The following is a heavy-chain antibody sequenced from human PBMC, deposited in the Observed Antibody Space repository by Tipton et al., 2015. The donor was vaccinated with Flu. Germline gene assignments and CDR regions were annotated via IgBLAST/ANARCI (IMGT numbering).Heavy chain of an antibody. CDR1: GFTFSSYG. D-gene: IGHD1-26*01. CDR3: ARGIVGATPRYYYYGMDV. V-gene: IGHV3-33*01. CDR2: IWYDGSNK. Sequence: SLRLSCAASGFTFSSYGMHWVRQAPGKGLEWVAVIWYDGSNKYYADSVKGRFTISRDNSKNTLYLQMNSLRAEDTAVYYCARGIVGATPRYYYYGMDVWGQGTTVTVSS. J-gene: IGHJ6*02.